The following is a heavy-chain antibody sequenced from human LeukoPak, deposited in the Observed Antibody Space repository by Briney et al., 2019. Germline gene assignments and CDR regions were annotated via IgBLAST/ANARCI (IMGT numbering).Heavy chain of an antibody. J-gene: IGHJ4*02. Sequence: GASVKVSCKASGYTFTSYYMHWVRQAPGQGLEWMGWINPNSGVTMYAQKFQGTFTMTRDRSIRTLYMELSRLRSDDTAMYYCVRSTGTGWYFDYWGQGTLLTVSS. D-gene: IGHD6-19*01. CDR3: VRSTGTGWYFDY. V-gene: IGHV1-2*02. CDR1: GYTFTSYY. CDR2: INPNSGVT.